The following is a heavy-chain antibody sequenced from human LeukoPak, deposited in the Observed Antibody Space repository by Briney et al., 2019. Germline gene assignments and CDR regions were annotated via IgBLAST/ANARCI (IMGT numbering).Heavy chain of an antibody. J-gene: IGHJ4*02. Sequence: GESLRLSCAASGFTFSRYSMTWVRQTPGKGLEWVSSISSSGTYIYYADSVKGRFTISRDNAKNSLYLQMNSLRAEDTAVYYCAREPTAMILWGQGTLVTVSS. V-gene: IGHV3-21*01. CDR3: AREPTAMIL. CDR1: GFTFSRYS. D-gene: IGHD5-18*01. CDR2: ISSSGTYI.